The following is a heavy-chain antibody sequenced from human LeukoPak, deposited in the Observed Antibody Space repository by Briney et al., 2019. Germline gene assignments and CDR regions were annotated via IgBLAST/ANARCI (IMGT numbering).Heavy chain of an antibody. J-gene: IGHJ3*02. CDR3: ARDLVTVTKGFDI. D-gene: IGHD4-17*01. Sequence: SETLSLTCAVSGDSFSSHYWTWIRQPPGKGLEGRGYSSYIGSTNYNTSLTSGGTISIDTSKTQFSLKLSSVPAADTAVYFCARDLVTVTKGFDIWGQGTMVSVSS. V-gene: IGHV4-59*11. CDR2: SSYIGST. CDR1: GDSFSSHY.